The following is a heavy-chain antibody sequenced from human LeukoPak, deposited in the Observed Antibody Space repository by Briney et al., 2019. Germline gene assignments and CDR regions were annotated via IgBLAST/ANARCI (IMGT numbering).Heavy chain of an antibody. CDR3: ARDSFETDIDY. CDR1: GFLFSRYW. V-gene: IGHV3-7*01. J-gene: IGHJ4*02. Sequence: GGSLRLSCAASGFLFSRYWMSWVRQAPGRGLEWVANIKEDGSEKYYVESMKGRFTISRDNVKNSLYLQINSLRAEDTAVYYCARDSFETDIDYWGQGTLVTVSS. D-gene: IGHD1-14*01. CDR2: IKEDGSEK.